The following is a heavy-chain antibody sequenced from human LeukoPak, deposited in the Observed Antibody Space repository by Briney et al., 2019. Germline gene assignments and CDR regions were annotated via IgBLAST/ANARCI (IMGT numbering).Heavy chain of an antibody. D-gene: IGHD3-16*01. CDR1: GFTFSSYS. J-gene: IGHJ4*02. CDR3: ARDTPRYDYVWGSYDY. V-gene: IGHV3-21*01. CDR2: ISSSSSYI. Sequence: GGSLRLSCAASGFTFSSYSMNWVRQAPGKGLEWVSSISSSSSYIYYADSVKRRFTISRDNAKNSLYLQMNSLRAEDTAVYYCARDTPRYDYVWGSYDYWGQGTLVTVSS.